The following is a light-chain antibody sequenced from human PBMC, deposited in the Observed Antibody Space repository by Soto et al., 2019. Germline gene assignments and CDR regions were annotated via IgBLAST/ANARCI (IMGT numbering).Light chain of an antibody. Sequence: ERVMTQSPATLSVSPGERATLSCRASQSVSSNLAWYQQKPGQAPRLLMYGASTRATSIPARFSGSGSGTEFTLTISSLQSEDFAVYYCQQYNNWPYTFGQGTKREIK. J-gene: IGKJ2*01. V-gene: IGKV3-15*01. CDR1: QSVSSN. CDR3: QQYNNWPYT. CDR2: GAS.